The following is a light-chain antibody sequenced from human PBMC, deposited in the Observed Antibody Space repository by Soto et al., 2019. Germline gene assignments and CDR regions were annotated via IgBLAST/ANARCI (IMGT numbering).Light chain of an antibody. CDR2: GNS. V-gene: IGLV1-40*01. CDR1: SSNIGAGYG. Sequence: QSVLTQPPSVSGAPGQRVTISCTGSSSNIGAGYGVHWYQQLPGTAPKLLISGNSNRPSGVPDRFSGSKSGTSASLAITGLQAEDEADYYCQSYDSSLSGRVFGTGTKLTVL. CDR3: QSYDSSLSGRV. J-gene: IGLJ1*01.